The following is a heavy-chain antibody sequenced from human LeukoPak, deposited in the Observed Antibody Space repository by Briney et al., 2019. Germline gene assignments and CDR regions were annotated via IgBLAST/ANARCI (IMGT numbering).Heavy chain of an antibody. J-gene: IGHJ6*03. V-gene: IGHV3-49*04. D-gene: IGHD2-21*01. CDR1: GFTFGDYA. CDR3: TRVAIPYYYYYMDV. CDR2: IRSKAYGGTT. Sequence: QAGGSLRLSCTASGFTFGDYAMSWVRQAPGKGLEWVGFIRSKAYGGTTEYAASVKGRFTISRDDSKSIAYLQMNSLKTEDTAVYYCTRVAIPYYYYYMDVWGKGTTVTVSS.